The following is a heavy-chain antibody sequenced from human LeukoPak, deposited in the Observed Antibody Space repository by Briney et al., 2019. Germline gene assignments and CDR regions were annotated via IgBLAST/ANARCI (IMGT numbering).Heavy chain of an antibody. D-gene: IGHD3-10*01. CDR1: GFNFGDYY. V-gene: IGHV3-7*04. J-gene: IGHJ4*02. Sequence: GGSLRPSCVASGFNFGDYYMSWVRQAPGKGLEWVADIRHDGSDVYNVDSVRGRFTISRDNAKNSLFLQMNSLKDEDTAVYYCARAGSGSDFSLDYWGQGTLVTVSS. CDR2: IRHDGSDV. CDR3: ARAGSGSDFSLDY.